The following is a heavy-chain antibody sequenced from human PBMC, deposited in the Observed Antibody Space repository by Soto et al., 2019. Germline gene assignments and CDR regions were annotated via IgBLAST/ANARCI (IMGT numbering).Heavy chain of an antibody. V-gene: IGHV5-51*01. Sequence: PGPALKISGKGSGYSVTRYWIGWVRQMPGKGLEWMGIIYPGDSDTRYSPSFQGQVTISADKSISTAYLQWSSLRSEDTAVYYCASSPHSDYGAVFWGQGTLVTVSS. CDR2: IYPGDSDT. J-gene: IGHJ4*02. CDR3: ASSPHSDYGAVF. CDR1: GYSVTRYW. D-gene: IGHD4-17*01.